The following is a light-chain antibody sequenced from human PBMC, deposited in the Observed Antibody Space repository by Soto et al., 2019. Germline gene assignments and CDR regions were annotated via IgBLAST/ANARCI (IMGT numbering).Light chain of an antibody. CDR3: GADHGSGNNFVLV. J-gene: IGLJ2*01. CDR1: SGYSKYK. CDR2: VGTGGIVG. Sequence: QLVLTQPPSASASLGASVTLTCTLSSGYSKYKVDWYQQRPGKGPRFVMRVGTGGIVGSKGDGIPDRFSVLGSGLNRYLTIKNFQEEDESDYHCGADHGSGNNFVLVFGGGTKLTVL. V-gene: IGLV9-49*01.